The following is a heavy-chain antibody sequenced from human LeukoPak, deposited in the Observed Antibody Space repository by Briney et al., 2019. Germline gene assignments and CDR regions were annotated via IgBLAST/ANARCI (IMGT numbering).Heavy chain of an antibody. CDR3: ARRVSIGTAIDY. CDR2: IYYSGST. V-gene: IGHV4-4*02. J-gene: IGHJ4*02. CDR1: GGFISSSNW. Sequence: SSGTLSLTCAVFGGFISSSNWWSWVRQPPGKGLEWIGEIYYSGSTNYSPSLKSRVTISVDKSRSQFSLKLTSVTAADTAVYYCARRVSIGTAIDYWGQGTQVTVSS. D-gene: IGHD5-18*01.